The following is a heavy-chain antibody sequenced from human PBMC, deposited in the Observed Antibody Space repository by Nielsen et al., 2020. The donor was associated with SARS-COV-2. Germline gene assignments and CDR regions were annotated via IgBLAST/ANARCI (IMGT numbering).Heavy chain of an antibody. CDR2: ISWNSGSI. D-gene: IGHD6-19*01. CDR3: ASLGWYLDY. V-gene: IGHV3-9*01. Sequence: SLKISCAASGFTFDDYAMHWVRQAPGKGLEWVSGISWNSGSIGYADSVKGRFTISRDNAKNSLYLQMNSLRAEDTALYYCASLGWYLDYWGQGTLVTVSS. CDR1: GFTFDDYA. J-gene: IGHJ4*02.